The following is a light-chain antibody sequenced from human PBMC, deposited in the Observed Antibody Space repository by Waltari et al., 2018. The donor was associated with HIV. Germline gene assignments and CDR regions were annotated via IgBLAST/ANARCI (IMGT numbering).Light chain of an antibody. V-gene: IGLV1-40*01. CDR1: SSNIGANYA. J-gene: IGLJ1*01. CDR3: LSYDSRLSGSV. CDR2: DNN. Sequence: QSVLTQPPSVSGAPGQRVTISCTGSSSNIGANYAVHWYQHLPGTAPQLLIFDNNNRPQGAPDRFSGSKYVTSASLVIAGLQADDEADYYCLSYDSRLSGSVCGPGTRVTVL.